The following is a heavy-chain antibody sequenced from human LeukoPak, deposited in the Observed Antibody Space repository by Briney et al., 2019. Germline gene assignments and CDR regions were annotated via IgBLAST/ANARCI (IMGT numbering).Heavy chain of an antibody. CDR1: GFTFSSIA. D-gene: IGHD1-26*01. V-gene: IGHV3-30-3*01. Sequence: GGSLRLSCAASGFTFSSIALHWVRQAPGRGLEWVAVISYDGSNKYYADSVKGRFTISRDNFKKTLSLQMSGLRAEDTAVYYCATDFHSGTCYWGEGTLVTVSS. J-gene: IGHJ4*02. CDR2: ISYDGSNK. CDR3: ATDFHSGTCY.